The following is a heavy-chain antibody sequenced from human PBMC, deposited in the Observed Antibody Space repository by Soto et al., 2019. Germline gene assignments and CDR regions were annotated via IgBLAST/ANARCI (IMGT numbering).Heavy chain of an antibody. D-gene: IGHD6-13*01. J-gene: IGHJ6*02. Sequence: KPSETLSLTCTVSGGSISSYYWSWIWQPPGKGLEWIGYIYYSGSTNYNPSLKSRVTISVDTSKNQFSLKLSSVTAADTAVYYCAGTYSSSYYYYGMDVWGQGTTVTVSS. CDR1: GGSISSYY. V-gene: IGHV4-59*01. CDR3: AGTYSSSYYYYGMDV. CDR2: IYYSGST.